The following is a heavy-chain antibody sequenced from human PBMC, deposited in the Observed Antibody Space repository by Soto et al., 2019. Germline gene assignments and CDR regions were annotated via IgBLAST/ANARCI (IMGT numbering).Heavy chain of an antibody. Sequence: PSETLSLTCAVSGYSISSGYYWGWIRQPPGKGLEWIGSIYHSGSTYYNPSLKSRVTISVDTSKNHFSLKLSSVTAADTAVYYCARAGLVLIAAAGLNWFDHWGQGTLVTVSS. CDR3: ARAGLVLIAAAGLNWFDH. CDR2: IYHSGST. J-gene: IGHJ5*02. D-gene: IGHD6-13*01. CDR1: GYSISSGYY. V-gene: IGHV4-38-2*01.